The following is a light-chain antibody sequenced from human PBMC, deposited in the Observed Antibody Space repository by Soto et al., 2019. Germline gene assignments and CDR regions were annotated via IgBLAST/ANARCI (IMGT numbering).Light chain of an antibody. CDR3: LSYTASSTFV. CDR2: EVS. V-gene: IGLV2-14*01. Sequence: QSVLTQPASVSGSPEQSITISCTGASSDIGGYRFVSWYQHHPGKAPKLIIYEVSNRPSGVSNRFSGSKSGNTAPLTISGLQPDDEADYYCLSYTASSTFVFGTGTKVTVL. CDR1: SSDIGGYRF. J-gene: IGLJ1*01.